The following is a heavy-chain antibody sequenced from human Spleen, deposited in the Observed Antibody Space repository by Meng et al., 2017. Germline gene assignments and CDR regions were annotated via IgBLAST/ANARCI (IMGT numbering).Heavy chain of an antibody. CDR3: ARVGSAATYYYGSSGYLADY. CDR2: ISYDGSNK. Sequence: GESLKISCAASGFTFSSYAMHWVRQAPGKGLEWVAVISYDGSNKYYADSVKGRFTISRDNSKNTLYLQMNSLRAEDTAVYYCARVGSAATYYYGSSGYLADYWGQGTLVTVSS. J-gene: IGHJ4*02. D-gene: IGHD3-22*01. CDR1: GFTFSSYA. V-gene: IGHV3-30*04.